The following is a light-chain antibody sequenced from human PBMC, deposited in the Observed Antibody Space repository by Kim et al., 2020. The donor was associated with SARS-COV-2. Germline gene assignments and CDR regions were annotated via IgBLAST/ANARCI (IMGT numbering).Light chain of an antibody. J-gene: IGLJ3*02. Sequence: APGKTTRITCGGNYIGSKSVHWYQQKPGQAPVLVIYYNSDRPSGIPERFSGSNSGNTATLTISRVEAGDEADYYCQVWDGSSDHRVFGGGTQLTVL. CDR3: QVWDGSSDHRV. CDR1: YIGSKS. CDR2: YNS. V-gene: IGLV3-21*04.